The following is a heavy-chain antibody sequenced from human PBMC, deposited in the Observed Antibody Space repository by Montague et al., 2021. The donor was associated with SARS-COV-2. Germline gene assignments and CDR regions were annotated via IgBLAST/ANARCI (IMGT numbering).Heavy chain of an antibody. CDR2: IWYDGSNK. CDR3: ARDQVITIFGVGYYYYYGMDV. D-gene: IGHD3-3*01. CDR1: GFTFSSYG. V-gene: IGHV3-33*01. J-gene: IGHJ6*02. Sequence: SLRLSCAASGFTFSSYGMHWVRQAPGKGLEWVAVIWYDGSNKYYADSVKGRFTISRDNSKNTLYLQMNSLRAEDTAVYYCARDQVITIFGVGYYYYYGMDVWGQGTTVTVSS.